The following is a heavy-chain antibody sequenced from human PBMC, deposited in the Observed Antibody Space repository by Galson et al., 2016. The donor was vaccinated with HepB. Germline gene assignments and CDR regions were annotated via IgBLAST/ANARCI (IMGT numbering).Heavy chain of an antibody. D-gene: IGHD1-26*01. CDR3: ARGQWELRAFDY. CDR1: GFTVSTY. CDR2: IYSHGDT. J-gene: IGHJ4*02. Sequence: SLRLSCAASGFTVSTYMSRVRQAPGKGLEWVSVIYSHGDTYFADSVKGRFTISRDISRNTLYLQMNSLRVDDTAVYYCARGQWELRAFDYWGQGTLVTVSS. V-gene: IGHV3-53*01.